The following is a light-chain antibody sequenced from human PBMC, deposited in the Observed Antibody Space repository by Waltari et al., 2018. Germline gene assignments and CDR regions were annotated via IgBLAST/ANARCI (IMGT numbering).Light chain of an antibody. Sequence: EIVLTQSPGTLSLSPGDRATLSCRARQSVFSAYLAWYQQKPGQAPRLLIYGASGRATGIPARFSGSGSGTDFTLTISSLEPEDFAVYYCQHRDHWPPDATFGPGTKVDI. CDR3: QHRDHWPPDAT. CDR1: QSVFSAY. CDR2: GAS. J-gene: IGKJ3*01. V-gene: IGKV3D-20*02.